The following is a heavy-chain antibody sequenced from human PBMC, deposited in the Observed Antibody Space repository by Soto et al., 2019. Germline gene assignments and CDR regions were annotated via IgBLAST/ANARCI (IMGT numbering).Heavy chain of an antibody. CDR3: ARATMVRGVLKNRRGYYYYYYMDV. J-gene: IGHJ6*03. V-gene: IGHV4-59*01. D-gene: IGHD3-10*01. CDR1: GGSISSYY. CDR2: IYYSGST. Sequence: QVQLQESGPGLVKPSETLSLTCTVSGGSISSYYWSWLRQPPGKGLEWIGYIYYSGSTNYNPSLKSRVTISVDTSKNQFSLKLSSVTAADTAVYYCARATMVRGVLKNRRGYYYYYYMDVWGKGTTVTVSS.